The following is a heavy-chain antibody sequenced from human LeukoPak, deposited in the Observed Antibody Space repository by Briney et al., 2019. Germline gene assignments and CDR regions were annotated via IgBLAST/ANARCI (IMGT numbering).Heavy chain of an antibody. Sequence: GGSLRLSCAASGFTFSSYAMSWVRQAPGKGLEWVSAISGSGGSTYYADSVKGRFTISRDNSKNTLYLQMNSLRAEDTAVYYCAKDGGGVAATGAFDSWGQGPLVTVPS. J-gene: IGHJ4*02. CDR1: GFTFSSYA. D-gene: IGHD2-15*01. CDR3: AKDGGGVAATGAFDS. CDR2: ISGSGGST. V-gene: IGHV3-23*01.